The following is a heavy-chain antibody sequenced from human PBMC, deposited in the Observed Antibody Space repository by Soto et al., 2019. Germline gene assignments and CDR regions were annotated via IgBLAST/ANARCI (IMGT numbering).Heavy chain of an antibody. Sequence: PSQTLSLTCAISGDSVSSNSGAWNWLRQSPSRGLEWLGRTYYRSKWFNDYAVSVKGRITINPDTSKNQFSLQLNSVTPEDTAVYYCSRDRAEAGTYYYGMDVWGQGTTVTVS. CDR3: SRDRAEAGTYYYGMDV. D-gene: IGHD6-19*01. CDR2: TYYRSKWFN. J-gene: IGHJ6*02. V-gene: IGHV6-1*01. CDR1: GDSVSSNSGA.